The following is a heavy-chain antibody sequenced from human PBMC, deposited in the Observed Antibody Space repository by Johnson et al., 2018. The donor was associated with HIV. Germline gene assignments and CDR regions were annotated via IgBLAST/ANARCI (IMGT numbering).Heavy chain of an antibody. CDR1: GFTVSRNY. CDR2: IYGGGNT. CDR3: AKEVPVYSYGYYDAFDI. Sequence: LVESGGGLVQPGGSLRLSCAASGFTVSRNYMTWVRQAPGKGLEWVSVIYGGGNTYYADSRKGRFTISRDNSKNTLDLQMNSLRAEDTAVYYCAKEVPVYSYGYYDAFDIWGQGTMVTVSS. V-gene: IGHV3-66*01. D-gene: IGHD5-18*01. J-gene: IGHJ3*02.